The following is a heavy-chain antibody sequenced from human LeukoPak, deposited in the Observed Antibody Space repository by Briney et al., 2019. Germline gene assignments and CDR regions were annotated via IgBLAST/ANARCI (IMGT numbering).Heavy chain of an antibody. V-gene: IGHV1-46*01. D-gene: IGHD6-13*01. J-gene: IGHJ5*02. CDR1: GYTFTSYY. CDR3: AREAYASSWYQVTALRMENWFDP. Sequence: ASVKVSCKASGYTFTSYYMHWVRQAPGQGLEWMGIINHSGGSTSYAKKFQGRVTMTRDTSTRTVYMELSSLGSEDTAVYYCAREAYASSWYQVTALRMENWFDPWGQGTLVTVSS. CDR2: INHSGGST.